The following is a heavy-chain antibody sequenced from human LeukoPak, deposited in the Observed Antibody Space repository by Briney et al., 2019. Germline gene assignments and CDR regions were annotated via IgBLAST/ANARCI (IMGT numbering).Heavy chain of an antibody. J-gene: IGHJ4*02. CDR3: ARAAYSSSWYSYYFDH. Sequence: SETLSLTCTVSGGSISSYYWSWIRQPAGKGLEWIGRIYTSGSTNYNPSLKSRVTMSVDTSKNQFSLKLSSVTAADTAVYYCARAAYSSSWYSYYFDHWGQGTLVTVSS. V-gene: IGHV4-4*07. CDR1: GGSISSYY. CDR2: IYTSGST. D-gene: IGHD6-13*01.